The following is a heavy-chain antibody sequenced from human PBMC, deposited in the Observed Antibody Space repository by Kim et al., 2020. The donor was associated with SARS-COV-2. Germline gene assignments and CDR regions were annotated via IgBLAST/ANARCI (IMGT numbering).Heavy chain of an antibody. V-gene: IGHV1-69*13. CDR2: IIPIFGTA. CDR1: GGTFSSYA. D-gene: IGHD5-18*01. J-gene: IGHJ4*02. CDR3: ARGDTAMVPFWGY. Sequence: SVKVSCKASGGTFSSYAISWVRQAPGQGLEWMGGIIPIFGTANYAQKFQGRVTITADESTSTAYMERSRLRSEDTAVYYCARGDTAMVPFWGYWGQGTLVTVSS.